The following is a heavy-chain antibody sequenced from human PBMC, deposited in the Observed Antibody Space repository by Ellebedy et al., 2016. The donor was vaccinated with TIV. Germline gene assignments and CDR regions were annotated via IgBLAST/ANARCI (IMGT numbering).Heavy chain of an antibody. CDR1: GFTVSSNS. CDR2: IYSGGGT. D-gene: IGHD3-10*01. CDR3: ARKHLYGLD. J-gene: IGHJ4*02. Sequence: GESLKISCAASGFTVSSNSMNWVRQAPGKGLEWVSVIYSGGGTSYADSVKGRFTIFRDTSKNTLFLQMNSLRAEGTAVYYCARKHLYGLDWGQGTLVTVSS. V-gene: IGHV3-66*01.